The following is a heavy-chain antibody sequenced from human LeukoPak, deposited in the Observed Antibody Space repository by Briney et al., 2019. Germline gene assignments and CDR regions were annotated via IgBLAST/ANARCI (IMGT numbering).Heavy chain of an antibody. V-gene: IGHV4-30-4*01. CDR2: IYYSGST. CDR3: ARTGAFEADYFDY. CDR1: GGSISSGDYY. J-gene: IGHJ4*02. D-gene: IGHD7-27*01. Sequence: PSETLSLTCTVSGGSISSGDYYWSWIRQPPGKGLEWIGYIYYSGSTYYNPFLKSRVTISVDTSKNQFSLKLSSVTAADTAVYYCARTGAFEADYFDYWGQGTLVTVSS.